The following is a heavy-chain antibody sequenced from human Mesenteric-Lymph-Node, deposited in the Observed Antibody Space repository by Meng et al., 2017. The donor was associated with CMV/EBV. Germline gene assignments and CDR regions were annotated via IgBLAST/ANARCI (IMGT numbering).Heavy chain of an antibody. D-gene: IGHD3-10*01. J-gene: IGHJ2*01. Sequence: SGFAIRTNGVHWGRQAASKGLEWVAVVWSDGNDENYADFVKNRFTITRNDTKNMVVLHMNSLRAEDTAVYYYVKDSHRSGYWDFDLWGRGTLVTVSS. CDR1: GFAIRTNG. V-gene: IGHV3-33*06. CDR3: VKDSHRSGYWDFDL. CDR2: VWSDGNDE.